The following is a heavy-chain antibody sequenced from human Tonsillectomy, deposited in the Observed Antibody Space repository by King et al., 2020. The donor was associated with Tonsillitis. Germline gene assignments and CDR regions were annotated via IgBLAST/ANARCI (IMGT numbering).Heavy chain of an antibody. J-gene: IGHJ4*02. CDR2: ISVSGVSP. Sequence: VQLVESGGGLVQPGGSLRLSFAASGFTFSNYAMIWVRQAPGKGLEWVSGISVSGVSPDIAESGNGRFTIPRNNSKNTLYLQMNSLRPEDTAVYYCAKDNSTRDFYDSSGPEGFDYWGQGTLVTVSS. D-gene: IGHD3-22*01. CDR3: AKDNSTRDFYDSSGPEGFDY. CDR1: GFTFSNYA. V-gene: IGHV3-23*04.